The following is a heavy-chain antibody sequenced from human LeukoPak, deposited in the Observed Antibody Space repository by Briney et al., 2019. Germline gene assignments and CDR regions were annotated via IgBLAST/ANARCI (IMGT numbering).Heavy chain of an antibody. CDR3: ASRAAYYDFWSEPFHYGMDV. CDR1: GYTFTSYY. CDR2: INPSGGST. V-gene: IGHV1-46*01. Sequence: ASVKVSCKASGYTFTSYYMHWVRQAPGQGLEWMGIINPSGGSTSYAQKFQGRVTITRDRSTSTVYMELSSLRSEDTAVYYCASRAAYYDFWSEPFHYGMDVWGQGTTVTVSS. J-gene: IGHJ6*02. D-gene: IGHD3-3*01.